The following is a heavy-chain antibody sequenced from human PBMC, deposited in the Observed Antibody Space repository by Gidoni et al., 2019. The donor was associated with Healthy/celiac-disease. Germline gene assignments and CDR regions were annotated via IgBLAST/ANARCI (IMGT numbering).Heavy chain of an antibody. J-gene: IGHJ4*02. D-gene: IGHD3-22*01. V-gene: IGHV4-31*03. CDR3: ARDSDSSGYYSGGFDY. CDR1: GGSISSGGYY. Sequence: LQESGPGLVKPSQTLSLTCTVSGGSISSGGYYWSWIRQHPGKGLEWIGYIYYSGSTYYNPSLKSRVTISVDTSKNQFSLKLSSVTAADTAVYYCARDSDSSGYYSGGFDYWGQGTLVTVSS. CDR2: IYYSGST.